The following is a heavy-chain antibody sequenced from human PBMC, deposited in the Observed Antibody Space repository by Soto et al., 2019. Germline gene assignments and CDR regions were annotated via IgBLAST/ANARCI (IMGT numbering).Heavy chain of an antibody. V-gene: IGHV3-20*04. D-gene: IGHD3-16*01. CDR2: INWIGGST. J-gene: IGHJ4*02. Sequence: GASLRLSCAASGFIFGAHAMSWVRQAPGKGLEWVSAINWIGGSTNYADSMKDRFTISRDNAKNSLYLQMSSLRAEDTALYYCARHGGTPDLYFDYWGQGT. CDR3: ARHGGTPDLYFDY. CDR1: GFIFGAHA.